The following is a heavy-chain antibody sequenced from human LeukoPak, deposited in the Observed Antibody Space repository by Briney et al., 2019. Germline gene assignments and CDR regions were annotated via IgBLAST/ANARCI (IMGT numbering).Heavy chain of an antibody. V-gene: IGHV3-48*01. CDR2: ISSSSSTI. CDR3: ARDGSGRVPEMSAPDY. CDR1: GFTFSTYS. J-gene: IGHJ4*02. D-gene: IGHD3-10*01. Sequence: GGSLRLSCAASGFTFSTYSMNWVRQAPGKGLEWVSYISSSSSTIYYADSVKGRFTISRDNAKNSLYLQMNSLRAEDTAVYYCARDGSGRVPEMSAPDYWGQGTLVTVSS.